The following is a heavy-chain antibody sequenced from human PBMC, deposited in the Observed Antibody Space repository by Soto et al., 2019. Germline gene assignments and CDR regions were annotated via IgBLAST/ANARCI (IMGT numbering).Heavy chain of an antibody. J-gene: IGHJ4*02. Sequence: QVQLVESGGGVVQPGRSLRLSCAASGFTFSSYGMHWVRQAPGKGLEWVAVIWYDGSNKYYADSVKGRFTISRDNSKNTLYLQMNSLRAEDTAVYYCARVVEVGAPFDYWGQGTLVTVSS. V-gene: IGHV3-33*01. CDR1: GFTFSSYG. CDR2: IWYDGSNK. D-gene: IGHD1-26*01. CDR3: ARVVEVGAPFDY.